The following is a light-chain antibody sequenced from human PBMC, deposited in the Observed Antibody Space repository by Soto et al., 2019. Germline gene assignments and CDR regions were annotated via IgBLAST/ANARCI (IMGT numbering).Light chain of an antibody. J-gene: IGKJ4*01. V-gene: IGKV3-11*01. CDR3: QQYGSSPAT. CDR2: DAS. Sequence: ETVLTQSPATLSLSPGERATLSCRASQSVSRYLAWYQQKPGQAPRLLIYDASNRATGIPARFSGSGSGTDFTLTISSLEPEDFAVYYCQQYGSSPATFGGGTKVDIK. CDR1: QSVSRY.